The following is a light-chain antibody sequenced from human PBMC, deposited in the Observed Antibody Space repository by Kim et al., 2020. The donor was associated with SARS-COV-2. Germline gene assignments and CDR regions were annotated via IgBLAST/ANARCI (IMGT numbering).Light chain of an antibody. CDR3: NSRDSSGNHVV. J-gene: IGLJ2*01. Sequence: SSELTQDPAVSVALGQTVRITCQGDSLRSYYASWYQQKPGQAPVLVIYGKNNRPSGIPDRFSGSSSGNTASLTITGGQAEDEADYYCNSRDSSGNHVVFGGGTQLTVL. V-gene: IGLV3-19*01. CDR1: SLRSYY. CDR2: GKN.